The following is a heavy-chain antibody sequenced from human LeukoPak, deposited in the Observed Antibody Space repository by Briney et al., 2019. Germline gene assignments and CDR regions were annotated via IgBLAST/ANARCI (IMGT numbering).Heavy chain of an antibody. J-gene: IGHJ4*02. CDR2: IYSGGST. CDR1: GFTVSSNY. D-gene: IGHD3-22*01. V-gene: IGHV3-53*04. Sequence: QSGGSLRLSCAASGFTVSSNYMSWVRQAPGKGLEWVSVIYSGGSTYYADSVKGRFTISRHNSKNTLYLQMNSLRAEDTAVYYCAKDPRYYDSSGYNFRGQGTLVTVSS. CDR3: AKDPRYYDSSGYNF.